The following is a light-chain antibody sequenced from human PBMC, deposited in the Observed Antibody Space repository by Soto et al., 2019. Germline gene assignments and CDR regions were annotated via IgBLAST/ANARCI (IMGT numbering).Light chain of an antibody. CDR3: CSYTGRSALVV. V-gene: IGLV2-23*01. Sequence: QSALTQPASVSGSPGQSITISCTGTSSDVGSYNLVSWYQQHLGKAPKLMIYEGSKRPSGVSNRFSGYKSGNTASLTISGLQAEDEADYYCCSYTGRSALVVSGGGTKLTVL. J-gene: IGLJ2*01. CDR2: EGS. CDR1: SSDVGSYNL.